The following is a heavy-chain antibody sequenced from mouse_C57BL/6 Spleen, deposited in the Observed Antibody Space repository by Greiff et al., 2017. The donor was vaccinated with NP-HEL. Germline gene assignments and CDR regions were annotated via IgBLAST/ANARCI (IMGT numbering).Heavy chain of an antibody. CDR2: INPSNGGT. CDR3: ARNLGYYGSSYDYAMDY. D-gene: IGHD1-1*01. Sequence: VQLQQPGTELVKPGASVKLSCKASGYTFTSYWMHWVKQRPGQGLEWIGNINPSNGGTNYNEKFKSKATLTVDKSSSTAYMQLSSLTSEDSAVYYCARNLGYYGSSYDYAMDYWGQGTSVTVSS. CDR1: GYTFTSYW. V-gene: IGHV1-53*01. J-gene: IGHJ4*01.